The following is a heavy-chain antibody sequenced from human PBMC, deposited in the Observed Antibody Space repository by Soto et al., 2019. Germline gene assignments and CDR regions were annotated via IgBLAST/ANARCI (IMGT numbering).Heavy chain of an antibody. Sequence: GGSLRLSCAASGFTFSSYAMSWVRQAPGKGLEWVSAISGSGGSTYYADSVKGRFTISRDNSKNTLYLQMNSLRAEDTAVYYCAKDLLYYYDSSGYSDLFDYWGQGTLVTVSS. CDR2: ISGSGGST. V-gene: IGHV3-23*01. CDR3: AKDLLYYYDSSGYSDLFDY. D-gene: IGHD3-22*01. CDR1: GFTFSSYA. J-gene: IGHJ4*02.